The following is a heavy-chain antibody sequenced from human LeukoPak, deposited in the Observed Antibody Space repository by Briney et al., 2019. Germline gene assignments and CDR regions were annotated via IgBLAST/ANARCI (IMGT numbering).Heavy chain of an antibody. J-gene: IGHJ4*02. V-gene: IGHV4-39*01. Sequence: SETLSLTCTVSGGSITTTDFDWAWIRQPPGQGFEWIATISSSGKAYYYPSLMSRVTISVDTSKNQFSLDVTSVTAADTGLFYCARFKGGTGFDYWGRGILVIVS. CDR1: GGSITTTDFD. CDR2: ISSSGKA. CDR3: ARFKGGTGFDY. D-gene: IGHD1-26*01.